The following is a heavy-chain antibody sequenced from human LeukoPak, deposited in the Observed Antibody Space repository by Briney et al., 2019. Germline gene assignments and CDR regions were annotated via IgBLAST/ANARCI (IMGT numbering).Heavy chain of an antibody. V-gene: IGHV3-30*18. CDR1: GFTFSSYG. J-gene: IGHJ4*02. D-gene: IGHD5-18*01. Sequence: GRSLRLSCAASGFTFSSYGMHWVRQAPGKGLEWVAVISYDGSNKYYADSVKGRFTISRDNSKNTLYLQMNSLRAEDTAVYYCAKGSPIQPYLFDYWGQGTLVTVSS. CDR3: AKGSPIQPYLFDY. CDR2: ISYDGSNK.